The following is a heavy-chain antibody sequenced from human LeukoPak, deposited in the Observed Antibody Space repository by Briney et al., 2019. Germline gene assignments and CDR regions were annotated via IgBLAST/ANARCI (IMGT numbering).Heavy chain of an antibody. CDR1: GFTVSSND. CDR2: ISYDGSNK. V-gene: IGHV3-30-3*01. D-gene: IGHD6-13*01. CDR3: ARDRSWPLYFDY. Sequence: GGSLRLSCVASGFTVSSNDMSWVRQAPGKGLEWVAVISYDGSNKYYADSVKGRFTISRDNSKNTLYLQMNSLRAEDTAVYYCARDRSWPLYFDYWGQGTLVTVSS. J-gene: IGHJ4*02.